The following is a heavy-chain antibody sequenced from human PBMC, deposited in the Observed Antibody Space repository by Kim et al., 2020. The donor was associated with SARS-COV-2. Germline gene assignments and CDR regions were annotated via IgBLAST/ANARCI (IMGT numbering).Heavy chain of an antibody. Sequence: GGSLRLSCAASGFTFSSYGMHWVRQAPGKGLEWVAVISYDGSNKYYADSVKGRFTISRDNSKNTLYLQMNSLRAEDTAVYYCAKESGSGSYYAWTYYYYGMDVWGHGTTVTASS. D-gene: IGHD3-10*01. CDR3: AKESGSGSYYAWTYYYYGMDV. CDR1: GFTFSSYG. V-gene: IGHV3-30*18. CDR2: ISYDGSNK. J-gene: IGHJ6*02.